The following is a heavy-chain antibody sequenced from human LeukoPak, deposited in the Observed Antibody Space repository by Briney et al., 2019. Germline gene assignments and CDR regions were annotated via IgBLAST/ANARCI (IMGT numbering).Heavy chain of an antibody. CDR2: IYYSGST. CDR3: ARDRNYYDSRVLDY. J-gene: IGHJ4*02. V-gene: IGHV4-59*01. CDR1: GGSISSYY. D-gene: IGHD3-22*01. Sequence: PSETLSLTCTVSGGSISSYYWSWIRQPLGKGLEWIGYIYYSGSTNYNPSLKSRVTISVDTSKNQFSLKLSSVTAADTAVYYCARDRNYYDSRVLDYWGQGTLVTVSS.